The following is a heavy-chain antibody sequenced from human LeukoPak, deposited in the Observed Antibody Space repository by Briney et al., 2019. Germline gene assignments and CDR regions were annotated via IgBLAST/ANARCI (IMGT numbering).Heavy chain of an antibody. J-gene: IGHJ4*02. D-gene: IGHD5-12*01. CDR2: ISSSSSYI. CDR1: GFTFSSYS. Sequence: GGSLRLSCAASGFTFSSYSMNWVRQAPGKGLEWVSSISSSSSYIYYADSVKGRFTISRDNAKNSLYLQMNSLRAEDTAVYYCARDLRGYSGYDYRGYYFDYWGQGTLVTVSS. V-gene: IGHV3-21*01. CDR3: ARDLRGYSGYDYRGYYFDY.